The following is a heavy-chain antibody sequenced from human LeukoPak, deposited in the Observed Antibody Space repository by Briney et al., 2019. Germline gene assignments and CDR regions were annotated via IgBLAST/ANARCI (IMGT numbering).Heavy chain of an antibody. V-gene: IGHV4-4*02. CDR1: GGSISSSNW. CDR2: IYHSGST. CDR3: ARELRDFWSGRAFDY. Sequence: SETLSLTCAVSGGSISSSNWWSWVRQPPGKGLEWIGEIYHSGSTNYNPSLKSRVTISVDKSKNQFSLKLSSVTAADTAVYYCARELRDFWSGRAFDYWGQGTLVTVSS. D-gene: IGHD3-3*01. J-gene: IGHJ4*02.